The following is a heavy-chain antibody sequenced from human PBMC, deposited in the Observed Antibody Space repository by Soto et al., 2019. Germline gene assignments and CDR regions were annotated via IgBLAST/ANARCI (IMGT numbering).Heavy chain of an antibody. CDR2: IYPGDSDT. D-gene: IGHD5-12*01. J-gene: IGHJ4*02. V-gene: IGHV5-51*01. CDR1: GYNINIYC. CDR3: ASLEGYNSAVDF. Sequence: GETLKISYLGAGYNINIYCSGWMRQMPGKGLEWMGIIYPGDSDTRYSPSFQGQVTISADKSISTAYLQWSSLKASDTAMYYCASLEGYNSAVDFWGQGPLVTFS.